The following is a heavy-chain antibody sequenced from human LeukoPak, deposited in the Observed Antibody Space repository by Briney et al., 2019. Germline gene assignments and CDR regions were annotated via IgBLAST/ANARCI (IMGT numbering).Heavy chain of an antibody. CDR2: INHSGST. V-gene: IGHV4-34*01. CDR1: GGSFSGYY. D-gene: IGHD1-26*01. CDR3: ARASSYYFYLGYFDY. Sequence: SETLSLTCAVYGGSFSGYYWSWIRQPPGKGLEWIGEINHSGSTNYNPSLKSRVTISVDTSKNQFSLKLSSVTAADTAVYYCARASSYYFYLGYFDYWGQGTLVTVSS. J-gene: IGHJ4*02.